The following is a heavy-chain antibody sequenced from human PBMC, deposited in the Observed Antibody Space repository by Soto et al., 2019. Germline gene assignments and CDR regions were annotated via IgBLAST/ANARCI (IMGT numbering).Heavy chain of an antibody. CDR1: GGSISSYY. CDR3: ARDGDYHNWFDP. J-gene: IGHJ5*02. CDR2: IYYSGST. V-gene: IGHV4-59*01. Sequence: SETLSLTCTVSGGSISSYYWSWIRQPPGKGLEWIGYIYYSGSTNYNPSLKSRVTISVDTSKNQFSLKLSSVTAADTAVYYCARDGDYHNWFDPWGQGTLVTVPQ. D-gene: IGHD4-17*01.